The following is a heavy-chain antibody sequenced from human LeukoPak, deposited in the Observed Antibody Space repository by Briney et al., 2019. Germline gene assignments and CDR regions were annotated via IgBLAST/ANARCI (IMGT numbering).Heavy chain of an antibody. CDR2: IYYSGST. J-gene: IGHJ5*02. Sequence: GSLRLSCAASGFTFSSYSMNWVRQAPGKGLEWIGYIYYSGSTNYNPSLKSRVTISVDTSKNQFSLKLSSVTAADTAVYYCARHERKGYDFWSGYYMGGWFDPWGQGTLVTVSS. CDR3: ARHERKGYDFWSGYYMGGWFDP. D-gene: IGHD3-3*01. V-gene: IGHV4-59*08. CDR1: GFTFSSYS.